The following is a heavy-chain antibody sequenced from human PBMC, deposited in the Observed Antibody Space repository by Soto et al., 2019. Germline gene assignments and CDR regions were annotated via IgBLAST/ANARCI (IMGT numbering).Heavy chain of an antibody. CDR2: ISYDGSNK. CDR1: GFPFSSYA. Sequence: QVQLVESGGGVVQPGRSLRLSCAASGFPFSSYAMHWVRQAPGKGLEWVAVISYDGSNKYYADYVKGRFTISRDNSKNTLYLQMKSRRAKDTAVYYCASGVGNSSGYYNADDAFDIWGQVKMVTVSS. V-gene: IGHV3-30-3*01. J-gene: IGHJ3*02. CDR3: ASGVGNSSGYYNADDAFDI. D-gene: IGHD3-22*01.